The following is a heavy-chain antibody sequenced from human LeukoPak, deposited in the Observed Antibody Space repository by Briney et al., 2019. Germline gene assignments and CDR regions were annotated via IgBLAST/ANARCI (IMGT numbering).Heavy chain of an antibody. CDR3: ARGDYAKLFDI. D-gene: IGHD4-17*01. J-gene: IGHJ3*02. Sequence: SETLSLTCTVSGYSISSGYYWGWIRQPPGKGLEWIGNIYHSGSTYYNPSLTSRVTISVDTSKNQFSLKLSSVTAADTAVYYCARGDYAKLFDIWGQGTMVTVSS. V-gene: IGHV4-38-2*02. CDR2: IYHSGST. CDR1: GYSISSGYY.